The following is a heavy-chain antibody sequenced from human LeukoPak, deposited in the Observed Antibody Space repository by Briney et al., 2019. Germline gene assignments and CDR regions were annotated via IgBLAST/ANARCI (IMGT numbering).Heavy chain of an antibody. V-gene: IGHV3-23*05. CDR2: FKTNYNQV. CDR3: ARSVPDYTRFDF. Sequence: PGGSLRLSCVASGFTFSDYAMNWVRRAPGKGLEWVSTFKTNYNQVYYAASVRGRFTISTDNSKNTAYLQMNSLRVEDTALCYCARSVPDYTRFDFWGQGALVTVSS. J-gene: IGHJ4*02. CDR1: GFTFSDYA. D-gene: IGHD4-11*01.